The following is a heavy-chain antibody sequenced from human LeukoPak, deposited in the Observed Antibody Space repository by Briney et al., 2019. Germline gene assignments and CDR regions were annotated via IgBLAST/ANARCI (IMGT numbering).Heavy chain of an antibody. CDR1: GGSISTYY. Sequence: SETLSLTCTVSGGSISTYYWSWIRQPPGKGLEWTGNIYYSGSKNYNPSLKSRVTISVDISNKQFSLKLSSVTAADTAVYYCAKGAQLIWYFDLWGRGTLVTVST. V-gene: IGHV4-59*01. J-gene: IGHJ2*01. CDR3: AKGAQLIWYFDL. D-gene: IGHD5-24*01. CDR2: IYYSGSK.